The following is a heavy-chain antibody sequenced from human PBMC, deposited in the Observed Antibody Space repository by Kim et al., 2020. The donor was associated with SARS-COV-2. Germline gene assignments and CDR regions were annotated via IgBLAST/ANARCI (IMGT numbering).Heavy chain of an antibody. D-gene: IGHD2-2*01. CDR1: GGSISSSSYY. Sequence: SETLSLTCTVSGGSISSSSYYWGWIRQPPGKGLEWIGSIYYSGSTYYNPSLKSRVTISVDTSKNQFSLKLSSVTAADTAVYYCARNVLFGVGIVVVPAAPFGYWGQGTLVTFSS. V-gene: IGHV4-39*01. CDR3: ARNVLFGVGIVVVPAAPFGY. CDR2: IYYSGST. J-gene: IGHJ4*02.